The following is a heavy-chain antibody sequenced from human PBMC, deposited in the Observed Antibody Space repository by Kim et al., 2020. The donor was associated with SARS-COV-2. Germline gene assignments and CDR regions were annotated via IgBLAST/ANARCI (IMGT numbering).Heavy chain of an antibody. CDR1: GYTFTSYG. V-gene: IGHV1-18*01. CDR3: ARDGGDPDYGSGSYHDAFDI. D-gene: IGHD3-10*01. Sequence: ASVKVSCKASGYTFTSYGISWVRQAPGQGLEWMGWISAYNGNTNYAQKLQGRVTMTTDTSTSTAYMELRSLRSDDTAVYYCARDGGDPDYGSGSYHDAFDIWGQGTMVTVSS. CDR2: ISAYNGNT. J-gene: IGHJ3*02.